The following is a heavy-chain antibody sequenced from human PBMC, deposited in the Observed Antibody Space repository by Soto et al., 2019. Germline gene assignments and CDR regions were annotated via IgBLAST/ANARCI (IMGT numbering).Heavy chain of an antibody. CDR1: GFTFDGYA. CDR3: ANLPLYGSGFDC. D-gene: IGHD3-10*01. Sequence: EAHLVESGGGLVQPGRSLRLSCVASGFTFDGYAIHWVRQAPGKGLEWVSGISWNGAATGYADSVKGRFTISRDNAKNSLYLQMSSLRTEDTAIYYCANLPLYGSGFDCWGQGTLVTVSS. V-gene: IGHV3-9*01. CDR2: ISWNGAAT. J-gene: IGHJ4*02.